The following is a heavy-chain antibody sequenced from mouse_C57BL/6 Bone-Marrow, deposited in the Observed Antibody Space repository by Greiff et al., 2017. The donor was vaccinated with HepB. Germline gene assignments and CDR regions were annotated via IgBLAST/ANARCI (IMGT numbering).Heavy chain of an antibody. CDR3: ARERRYYEYDEFFDY. CDR2: ISDGGSYT. V-gene: IGHV5-4*01. CDR1: GFTFSSYA. J-gene: IGHJ2*01. D-gene: IGHD2-4*01. Sequence: EVQRVESGGGLVKPGGSLKLSCAASGFTFSSYAMSWVRQTPEKRLEWVATISDGGSYTYYPDNVKGRFTISRDNAKNNLYLQMSHLKSEDTAMYYCARERRYYEYDEFFDYWGQGTTLTVSS.